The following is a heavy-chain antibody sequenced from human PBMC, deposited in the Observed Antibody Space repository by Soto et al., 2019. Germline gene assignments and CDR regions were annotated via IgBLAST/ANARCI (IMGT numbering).Heavy chain of an antibody. CDR2: IYPGDSNA. J-gene: IGHJ4*02. CDR3: ARLHYDITNYRTSYFDF. CDR1: GYTFSHSW. V-gene: IGHV5-51*01. D-gene: IGHD3-22*01. Sequence: GESLKISCTVSGYTFSHSWIAWVRQMPGKGLEWMGSIYPGDSNARYSPSFQGQVTISADKSISTAYLQWSSLKASDTALYYCARLHYDITNYRTSYFDFWGQGTLVTVSS.